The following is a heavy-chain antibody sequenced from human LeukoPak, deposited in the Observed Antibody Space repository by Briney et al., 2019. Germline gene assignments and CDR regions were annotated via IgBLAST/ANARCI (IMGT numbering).Heavy chain of an antibody. D-gene: IGHD2-2*01. Sequence: ASVKVSCKASGYTFTSYDINWVRQATGQGLEWMGWMNPNSGSTSYAQKFQGRVTMTRDTSTSTVYMELSSLRSEDTAVYYCARSFLVPAAYDYWGQGTLVTVSS. CDR3: ARSFLVPAAYDY. CDR2: MNPNSGST. J-gene: IGHJ4*02. V-gene: IGHV1-8*02. CDR1: GYTFTSYD.